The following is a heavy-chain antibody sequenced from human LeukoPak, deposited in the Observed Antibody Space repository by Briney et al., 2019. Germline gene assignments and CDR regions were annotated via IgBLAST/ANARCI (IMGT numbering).Heavy chain of an antibody. CDR1: GFTIGTAW. CDR2: IKSEGEGATT. J-gene: IGHJ6*04. Sequence: KPGVSLRLSCVSSGFTIGTAWMSWVRQAPGKGLEWLGHIKSEGEGATTDYAAPAKGRLAISRDDSKNMIYLQMSSLKIDDTAIYYCIAHFPYFYGFDVWGKGTTVTVSS. V-gene: IGHV3-15*01. D-gene: IGHD3-3*02. CDR3: IAHFPYFYGFDV.